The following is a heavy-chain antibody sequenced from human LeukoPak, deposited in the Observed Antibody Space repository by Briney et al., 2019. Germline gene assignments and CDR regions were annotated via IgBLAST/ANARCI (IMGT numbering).Heavy chain of an antibody. V-gene: IGHV3-7*01. D-gene: IGHD2-15*01. CDR1: GFTVSDNY. CDR2: INQDGSDK. Sequence: GGSLRLSCAASGFTVSDNYMNWVRQAPGKGLEWVANINQDGSDKYSVDSVKGRFTISRDNAKNSLYLEMNSLRADDTAVYYCARDLVVVGSSFSYGMDVWGQGTTVTVSS. J-gene: IGHJ6*02. CDR3: ARDLVVVGSSFSYGMDV.